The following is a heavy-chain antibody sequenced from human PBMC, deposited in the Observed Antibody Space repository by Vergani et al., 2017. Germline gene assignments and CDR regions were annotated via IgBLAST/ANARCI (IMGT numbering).Heavy chain of an antibody. CDR1: EYSFGNYW. CDR2: IYPADSDT. J-gene: IGHJ4*02. V-gene: IGHV5-51*01. CDR3: ARHTTYTDS. D-gene: IGHD1-1*01. Sequence: EVELVQSGPEMRTPGASLKISCKGSEYSFGNYWIGWVRQLPGKGLEWMGIIYPADSDTRYSPSFQGQVTISADKSISTAFLQWNSLKASDTALYYCARHTTYTDSWGQGTLVTVSS.